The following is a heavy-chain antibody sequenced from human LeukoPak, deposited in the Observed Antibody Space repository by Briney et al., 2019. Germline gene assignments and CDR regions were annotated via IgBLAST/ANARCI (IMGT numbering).Heavy chain of an antibody. Sequence: SETLSLTCTVSGGSISSYYWSWIRQPAGKGLEWIGRIYTSGSTNYNPSLKSRVTMSVDTSKNQFSLKLSSVTAADTAVYYCARDSSSGQQLVQGSAFDIWGQGTMVTVSS. D-gene: IGHD6-13*01. CDR2: IYTSGST. V-gene: IGHV4-4*07. CDR1: GGSISSYY. CDR3: ARDSSSGQQLVQGSAFDI. J-gene: IGHJ3*02.